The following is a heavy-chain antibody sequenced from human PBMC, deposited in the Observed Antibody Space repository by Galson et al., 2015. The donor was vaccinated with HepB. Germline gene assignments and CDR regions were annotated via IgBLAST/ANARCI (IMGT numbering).Heavy chain of an antibody. CDR1: GFTFSSYA. CDR2: ISYDGSNK. V-gene: IGHV3-30-3*01. Sequence: SLRLSCAASGFTFSSYAMHWVRQAPGKGLEWVAVISYDGSNKYYADSVKGRFTISRDNSKNTLYLQMNSLRAEDTAVYYCARDRDIVVVPAVVNWYFDLWGRGTLVTVSS. J-gene: IGHJ2*01. CDR3: ARDRDIVVVPAVVNWYFDL. D-gene: IGHD2-2*01.